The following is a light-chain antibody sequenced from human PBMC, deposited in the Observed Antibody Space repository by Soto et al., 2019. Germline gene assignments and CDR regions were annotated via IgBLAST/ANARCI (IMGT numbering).Light chain of an antibody. CDR1: QDISSY. J-gene: IGKJ5*01. CDR2: TAS. CDR3: QQLNSFPIT. V-gene: IGKV1-9*01. Sequence: DIQLTQSPSFLSASGGDRVTITCRASQDISSYLAWYQQKPGTAPNLLIYTASTLQSGVPSRFSGSGSRTEFTLTISSLQPEDSATYYCQQLNSFPITFGQGTRLEIK.